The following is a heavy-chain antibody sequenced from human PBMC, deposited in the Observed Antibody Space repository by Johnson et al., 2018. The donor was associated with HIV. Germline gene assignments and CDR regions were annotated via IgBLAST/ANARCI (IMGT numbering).Heavy chain of an antibody. V-gene: IGHV3-7*01. CDR3: ARAPHPQWQWLPPGAFDI. CDR2: IKQDGSEK. J-gene: IGHJ3*02. CDR1: GFTFSSYW. D-gene: IGHD6-19*01. Sequence: EVQLVESGGGLVQPGGSLRLSCAASGFTFSSYWMSWVRQAPGKGLEWVATIKQDGSEKYYVDSVKGRFTISRDNAKNSLYLQMNSLRAEDTAVYYCARAPHPQWQWLPPGAFDIWGQGTMVTVSS.